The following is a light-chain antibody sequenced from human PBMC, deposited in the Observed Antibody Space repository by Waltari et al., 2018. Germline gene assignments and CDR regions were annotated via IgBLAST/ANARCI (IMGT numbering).Light chain of an antibody. V-gene: IGLV1-51*01. CDR3: GAWDSSLSAWV. Sequence: QSVLTQPPSVSGDLGQRVTISCTGSSSNIGGYYVYWYQQFPGTAPKLLIYDNNKRPSGISDRFSGSKSGTSASLTITGLQPGDEADYYCGAWDSSLSAWVFGGGTRLTVL. CDR1: SSNIGGYY. J-gene: IGLJ2*01. CDR2: DNN.